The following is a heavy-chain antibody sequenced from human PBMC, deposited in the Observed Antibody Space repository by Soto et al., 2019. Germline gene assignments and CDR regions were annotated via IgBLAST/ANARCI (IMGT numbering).Heavy chain of an antibody. V-gene: IGHV1-18*04. D-gene: IGHD2-2*01. Sequence: ASVKVSCKASGYTFTSYGISWVRQAPGQGLEWMGWISAYNGNTNYAQKLQGRVTMTTDTSTGTAYMELRSLRSDDTAVYYCARVELIVVVPAALGMDVWGQGTTVTVSS. CDR1: GYTFTSYG. CDR3: ARVELIVVVPAALGMDV. CDR2: ISAYNGNT. J-gene: IGHJ6*02.